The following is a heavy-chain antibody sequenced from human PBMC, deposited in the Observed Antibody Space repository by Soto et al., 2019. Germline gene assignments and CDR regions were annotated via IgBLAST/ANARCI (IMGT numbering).Heavy chain of an antibody. CDR2: IYYSGST. J-gene: IGHJ4*02. V-gene: IGHV4-39*01. Sequence: QLQLQESGPGLVKPSETLSLTCTVSGGSISSSSYYWGWIRQPPGKGLEWIGSIYYSGSTYYNPSLKSRVTISVDTSKNQFPLKLSSVTAADTAVYYCARLRRGAVAGWGQGTLVTVSS. CDR3: ARLRRGAVAG. D-gene: IGHD6-19*01. CDR1: GGSISSSSYY.